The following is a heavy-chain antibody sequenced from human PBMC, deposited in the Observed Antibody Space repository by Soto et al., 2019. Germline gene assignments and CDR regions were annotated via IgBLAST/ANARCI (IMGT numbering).Heavy chain of an antibody. CDR2: ISGNNGNT. D-gene: IGHD3-10*01. CDR3: ARDMWSFGSGSYSVDY. CDR1: GYKFNTYG. J-gene: IGHJ4*02. Sequence: ASVKVSCKASGYKFNTYGITWVRQAPGQGLEWMGWISGNNGNTKYPQKFQGRVTMTTDTSTSAAYMELRSLRSDDTAVYYCARDMWSFGSGSYSVDYWGQG. V-gene: IGHV1-18*01.